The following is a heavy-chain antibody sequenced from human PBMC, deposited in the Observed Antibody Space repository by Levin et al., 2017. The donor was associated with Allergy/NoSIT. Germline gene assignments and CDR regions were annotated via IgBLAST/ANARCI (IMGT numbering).Heavy chain of an antibody. Sequence: SQTLSLTCTVSGASISNGDYYWTWIRQPPGKGLEWIGYIYYSGSTNYNPSLKSRLTISVDTSKNQFSLKLSSVTAADTAVYYCARDATGYYTGIDYWGPGTLVTVSP. CDR1: GASISNGDYY. V-gene: IGHV4-30-4*01. D-gene: IGHD3-22*01. CDR2: IYYSGST. CDR3: ARDATGYYTGIDY. J-gene: IGHJ4*02.